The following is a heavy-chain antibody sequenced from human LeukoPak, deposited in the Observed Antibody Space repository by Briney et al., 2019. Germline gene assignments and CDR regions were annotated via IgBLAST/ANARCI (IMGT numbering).Heavy chain of an antibody. Sequence: PGGSLRLSCAASGFTFSSYGMHWVRQAPGKGLEWVAFIRYDGSNKYYADSVKGRFTISRDNSKNTLYLQMNSLRAEDTAVYYCARENGIIAARPGGPFDYWGQGTLVTVSS. CDR3: ARENGIIAARPGGPFDY. D-gene: IGHD6-6*01. V-gene: IGHV3-30*02. J-gene: IGHJ4*02. CDR2: IRYDGSNK. CDR1: GFTFSSYG.